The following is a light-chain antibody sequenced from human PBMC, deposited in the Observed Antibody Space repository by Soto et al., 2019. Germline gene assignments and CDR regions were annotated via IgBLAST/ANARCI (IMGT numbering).Light chain of an antibody. J-gene: IGKJ2*01. CDR3: QQFVSSLSSFT. CDR2: GAS. CDR1: QSVSSSY. Sequence: IVLTKSPGTLYLYPGERAILSCRASQSVSSSYLAWYQQKPGQAPSLLIYGASSRATGIPYRFSGGGSGTDFTLTISRLEREDFAVYYCQQFVSSLSSFTFGQGTKLQI. V-gene: IGKV3-20*01.